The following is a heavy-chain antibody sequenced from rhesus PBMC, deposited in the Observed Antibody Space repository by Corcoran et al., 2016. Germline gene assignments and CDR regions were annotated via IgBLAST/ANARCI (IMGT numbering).Heavy chain of an antibody. D-gene: IGHD3-9*01. CDR2: IGGTGGYA. J-gene: IGHJ5-2*02. Sequence: QVQLQESGPGLMKPSETLSLTCVVSGDSISSYNWWTWIRQSSGKGLEWIWMIGGTGGYAYSKPALGSRVTISRDTSKNQFSLILESVTAADTAVYHCTRHPYPYGSWDVCGRGLLVTVSS. CDR1: GDSISSYNW. CDR3: TRHPYPYGSWDV. V-gene: IGHV4-65*02.